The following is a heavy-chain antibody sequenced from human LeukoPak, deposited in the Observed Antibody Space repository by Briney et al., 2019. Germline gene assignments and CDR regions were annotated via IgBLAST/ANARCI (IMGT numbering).Heavy chain of an antibody. D-gene: IGHD6-13*01. V-gene: IGHV3-64D*06. CDR2: ISSNGGST. J-gene: IGHJ5*02. CDR3: VKARSSYSSSWSWFDP. Sequence: GVLRLSCSASGFTFSTYAIHWVRQAPGKGLEYVSAISSNGGSTYYADSVKGRFTISRDNSKNTLYLQMSSLRPEDTAIYYCVKARSSYSSSWSWFDPWGQGTLGTVSS. CDR1: GFTFSTYA.